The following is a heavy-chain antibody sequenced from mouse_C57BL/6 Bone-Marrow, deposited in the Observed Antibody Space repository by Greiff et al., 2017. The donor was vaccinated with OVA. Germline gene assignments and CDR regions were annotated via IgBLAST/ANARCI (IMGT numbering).Heavy chain of an antibody. CDR3: TRHYYGSRRSYYFDY. CDR2: IDPETGGT. CDR1: GYTFTDYE. V-gene: IGHV1-15*01. D-gene: IGHD1-1*01. Sequence: VQLQQSGAELVRPGASVTLSCKASGYTFTDYEMHWVKQTPVHGLEWIGAIDPETGGTAYNQKFKGKAILTADKSSSTAYMELRSLTSEDSAVYYCTRHYYGSRRSYYFDYWGQGTTLTVSS. J-gene: IGHJ2*01.